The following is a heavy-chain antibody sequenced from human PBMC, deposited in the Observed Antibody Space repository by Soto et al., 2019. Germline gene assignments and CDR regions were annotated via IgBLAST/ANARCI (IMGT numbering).Heavy chain of an antibody. V-gene: IGHV3-15*01. D-gene: IGHD3-16*02. CDR2: IKSKASGGTA. J-gene: IGHJ4*02. CDR3: TTYPWQ. Sequence: ETLSLTCAVSSGSISSSNWWSWVRQPPGKGLEWVGRIKSKASGGTADYAAPVKDRFTISRDDSKNTVYLQMNSLKTEDTAVYYCTTYPWQWGQGTLVTVSS. CDR1: SGSISSSNW.